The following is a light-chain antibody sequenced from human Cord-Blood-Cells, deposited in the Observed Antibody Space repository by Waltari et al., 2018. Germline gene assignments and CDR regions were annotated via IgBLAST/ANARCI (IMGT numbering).Light chain of an antibody. Sequence: DIQMTQSPSSLSASVGDRVTITCRASQSISSYLNWYQQKPGQAPKLLIYAASSLQSGVPSRFSGSGSVTDFTLTISSLQPEDFATYYCQQSYSTPRVTFGPGTKVDIK. J-gene: IGKJ3*01. CDR2: AAS. CDR3: QQSYSTPRVT. V-gene: IGKV1-39*01. CDR1: QSISSY.